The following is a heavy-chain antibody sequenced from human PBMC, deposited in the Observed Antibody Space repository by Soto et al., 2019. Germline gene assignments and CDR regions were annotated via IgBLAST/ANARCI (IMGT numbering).Heavy chain of an antibody. J-gene: IGHJ6*03. D-gene: IGHD3-3*01. V-gene: IGHV4-39*01. CDR1: GGSISSSSYY. Sequence: TSETLSLTCTVSGGSISSSSYYWGWIRQPPGKGLEWIGSIYYSGSTYYNPSLKSRVTISVDTSKNQFSLKLSSVTAADTAVYYCARHHLERGHYDFWSGYSGYYYYYMDVWGKGTTVTVSS. CDR3: ARHHLERGHYDFWSGYSGYYYYYMDV. CDR2: IYYSGST.